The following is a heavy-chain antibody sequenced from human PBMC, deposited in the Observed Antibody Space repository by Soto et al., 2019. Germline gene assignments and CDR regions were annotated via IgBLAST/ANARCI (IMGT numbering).Heavy chain of an antibody. CDR2: ISAYNGNT. Sequence: GASVKVSCKASGYTFTSYGISWVRQAPGQGLEWMGWISAYNGNTNYAQKLQGRVTMTTDTSTSTAYMELRSLRSDDTAVYYCARGSSRYSSSSSYGMDVWGQGTTVTVSS. J-gene: IGHJ6*02. CDR1: GYTFTSYG. V-gene: IGHV1-18*01. D-gene: IGHD6-6*01. CDR3: ARGSSRYSSSSSYGMDV.